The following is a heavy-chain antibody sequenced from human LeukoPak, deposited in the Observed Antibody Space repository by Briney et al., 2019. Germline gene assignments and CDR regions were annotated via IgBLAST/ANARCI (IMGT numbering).Heavy chain of an antibody. CDR3: ARDVVVVPAAIHYGMDV. V-gene: IGHV4-34*01. J-gene: IGHJ6*02. CDR2: INHSGIT. Sequence: SGTLSLTCAVYGGSFSDYFWGWIRQPPGKGLEWIGEINHSGITYYNPSPKSRVTISVHTSKHHFSLNLSSVTAADTAVYYCARDVVVVPAAIHYGMDVWGQGTTVTVSS. CDR1: GGSFSDYF. D-gene: IGHD2-2*01.